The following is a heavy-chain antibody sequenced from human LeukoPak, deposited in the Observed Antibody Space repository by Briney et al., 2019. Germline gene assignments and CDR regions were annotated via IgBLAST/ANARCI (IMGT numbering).Heavy chain of an antibody. V-gene: IGHV4-31*03. CDR1: GGSISSGGYY. J-gene: IGHJ4*02. CDR3: AADSSSWLDY. Sequence: PSETLSLTYTVSGGSISSGGYYWSWIRQHPGKGLEWIGYIYYSGSTYYNPSLKSRVTISVDTSKNQFSLKLSSVTAADTAVYYCAADSSSWLDYWGQGTLVTVSS. CDR2: IYYSGST. D-gene: IGHD6-13*01.